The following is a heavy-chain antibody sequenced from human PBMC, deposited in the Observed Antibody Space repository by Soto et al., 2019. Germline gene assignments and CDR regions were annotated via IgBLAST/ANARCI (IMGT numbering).Heavy chain of an antibody. CDR1: GGSISSYY. V-gene: IGHV4-59*01. Sequence: QVQLQESGPGLVKPSETLSLTCTVSGGSISSYYWSWIRQPPGKGLEWIGYIYYRGSTNYNPSLKSRVTISVDTSKNQFSLKLSSVTAADTAVYYCAREGSGYLYYFDYWGQGTLVTVSS. J-gene: IGHJ4*02. D-gene: IGHD3-22*01. CDR3: AREGSGYLYYFDY. CDR2: IYYRGST.